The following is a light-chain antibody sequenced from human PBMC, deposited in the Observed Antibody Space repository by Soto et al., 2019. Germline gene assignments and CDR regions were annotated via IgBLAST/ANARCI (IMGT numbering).Light chain of an antibody. CDR2: EVS. CDR3: QSYDSSLSGRV. J-gene: IGLJ3*02. Sequence: QSALTQPPSASGSPGQSVTISCTGTSSDVGGYKFVSWYQQHPGKAPKLIIYEVSQRPSGVPDRFSASKSGDTASLTVSGLRAEDEADYYCQSYDSSLSGRVFGGGTKLTVL. CDR1: SSDVGGYKF. V-gene: IGLV2-8*01.